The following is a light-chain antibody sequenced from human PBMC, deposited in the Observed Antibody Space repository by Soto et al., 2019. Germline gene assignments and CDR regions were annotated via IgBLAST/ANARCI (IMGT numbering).Light chain of an antibody. CDR2: GAS. V-gene: IGKV3-20*01. J-gene: IGKJ1*01. CDR1: QSVSNNY. CDR3: QQYGSSGT. Sequence: EIVLTQSPGTLSLSPGERATLSCRASQSVSNNYIAWYQQKPGQTPRLLISGASNRATGIPDRFSGSGSGTDFTLTISRLEPEDFTVYYCQQYGSSGTFGQGTKVDIK.